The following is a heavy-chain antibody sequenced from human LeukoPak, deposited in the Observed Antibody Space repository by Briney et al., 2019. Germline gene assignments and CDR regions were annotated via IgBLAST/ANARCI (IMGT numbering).Heavy chain of an antibody. Sequence: PGGSLRLSCAASGFTFSSYAMSWVRQAPGKGLEWVSGISGNGGNTYYADSVKGRFTISRDNSKNTLYLQMNSLRAEDTAVYYCAKDRVVGPAAMPFDYWGQGTLVTASS. D-gene: IGHD2-2*01. CDR2: ISGNGGNT. J-gene: IGHJ4*02. CDR3: AKDRVVGPAAMPFDY. CDR1: GFTFSSYA. V-gene: IGHV3-23*01.